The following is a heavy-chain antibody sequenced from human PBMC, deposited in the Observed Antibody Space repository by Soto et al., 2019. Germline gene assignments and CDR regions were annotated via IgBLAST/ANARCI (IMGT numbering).Heavy chain of an antibody. J-gene: IGHJ4*02. CDR1: GDSVSSNSAA. V-gene: IGHV6-1*01. CDR2: TYYRSKWYN. Sequence: SRTLSLTCAIAGDSVSSNSAAWNWIRQSPSRGLEWLGRTYYRSKWYNDYAVSVKSRITINPDTSKNQFSLQLNSVTPEDTAVYYCAKDPNSGSYYIVASLDYWGQGTLVPVSS. D-gene: IGHD1-26*01. CDR3: AKDPNSGSYYIVASLDY.